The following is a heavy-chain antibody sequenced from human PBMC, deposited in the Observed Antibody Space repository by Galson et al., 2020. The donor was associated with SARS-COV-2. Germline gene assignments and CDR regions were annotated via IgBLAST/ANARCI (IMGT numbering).Heavy chain of an antibody. CDR3: TPHTTFDY. CDR2: IKSKRSGATT. Sequence: GESLKISCAVSGFTFSDAWMSWVRQAPGKGLEWVGRIKSKRSGATTEYAAAVKGRFTISRDDSKNTLFLQMNGLKTEDTAVYYCTPHTTFDYWGQGTLVTVSS. CDR1: GFTFSDAW. V-gene: IGHV3-15*01. J-gene: IGHJ4*02.